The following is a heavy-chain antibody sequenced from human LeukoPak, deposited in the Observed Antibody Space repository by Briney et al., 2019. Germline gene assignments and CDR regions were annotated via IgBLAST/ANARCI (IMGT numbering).Heavy chain of an antibody. CDR2: IYTSGST. CDR3: AREEGYFCSGGSCYSYYMDV. V-gene: IGHV4-4*07. J-gene: IGHJ6*03. D-gene: IGHD2-15*01. Sequence: SETLSLTCTVSGGSISSYYWSRIRQPAGKGLEWIGRIYTSGSTNYNPSLKSRVTMSVDTSKNQFSLKLSSVTAADTAVYYCAREEGYFCSGGSCYSYYMDVWGKGTTVTISS. CDR1: GGSISSYY.